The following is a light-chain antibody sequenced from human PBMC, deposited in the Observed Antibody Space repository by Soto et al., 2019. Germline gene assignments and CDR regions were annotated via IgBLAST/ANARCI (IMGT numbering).Light chain of an antibody. J-gene: IGKJ1*01. V-gene: IGKV3-15*01. CDR3: QQFNVWHRT. CDR2: GAS. Sequence: EIVRKQAASALSVYPGERRTLSCKASQSVGSNLAWYQQKPGQASRLLIYGASTRATDIPARFSGSGSGTEFALTINSLQSEDFAVYFCQQFNVWHRTFGQGTKVDIK. CDR1: QSVGSN.